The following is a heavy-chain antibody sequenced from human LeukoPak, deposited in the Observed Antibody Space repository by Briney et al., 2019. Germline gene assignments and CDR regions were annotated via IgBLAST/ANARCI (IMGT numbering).Heavy chain of an antibody. CDR2: IYYSGST. J-gene: IGHJ5*02. V-gene: IGHV4-59*08. D-gene: IGHD3-10*01. CDR1: GGSISSYY. Sequence: SETLSLTCTVSGGSISSYYWNWIRQPPGKGLEWIGYIYYSGSTNYNPSLKSRVTMSVDTSKNQFSLKVTSVTAADTAVYYCARQGYWSGSGSYRHRFDPWGQGTLVTVSS. CDR3: ARQGYWSGSGSYRHRFDP.